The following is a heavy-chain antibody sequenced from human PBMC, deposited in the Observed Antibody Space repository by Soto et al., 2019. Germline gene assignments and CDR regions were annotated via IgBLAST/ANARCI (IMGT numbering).Heavy chain of an antibody. V-gene: IGHV4-39*01. CDR1: GGSISSSSYY. J-gene: IGHJ4*02. D-gene: IGHD6-13*01. Sequence: PSETLSLTCTVSGGSISSSSYYWGWIRQPPGKGLEWIGSIYYSGSTYYNPSLKSRVTISVDTSKNQFSLKLSSVTAADTAVYYCARQWDSSSWARGRGDFDYWGQGTLVTVSS. CDR2: IYYSGST. CDR3: ARQWDSSSWARGRGDFDY.